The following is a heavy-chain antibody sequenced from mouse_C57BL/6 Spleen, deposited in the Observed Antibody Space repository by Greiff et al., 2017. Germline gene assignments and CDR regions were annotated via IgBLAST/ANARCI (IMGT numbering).Heavy chain of an antibody. D-gene: IGHD3-2*02. CDR1: GYTFTDYY. V-gene: IGHV1-26*01. CDR2: INPNNGGT. Sequence: EVQLQQSGPELVKPGASVKISCKASGYTFTDYYMNWVKQSHGKSLEWIGDINPNNGGTSYNQKFKGKATLTVDKSSSTAYMELRSLTSEDSAVYYCARSSGYAMDDWGKGTSVTVSS. CDR3: ARSSGYAMDD. J-gene: IGHJ4*01.